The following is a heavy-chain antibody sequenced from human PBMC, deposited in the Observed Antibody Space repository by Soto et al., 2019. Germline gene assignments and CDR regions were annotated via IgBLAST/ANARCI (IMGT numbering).Heavy chain of an antibody. V-gene: IGHV3-33*01. Sequence: GGSLRFSCTASGFTFSSNGMHWVRQAPGKGLEWVAVIWSDGSNKYYADSVKGRFTIFRDNSKSTLYLQMNGLRAEDTAVYYCARDGSNKPGFYYGMDVWGQGTPVTVYS. CDR3: ARDGSNKPGFYYGMDV. J-gene: IGHJ6*02. CDR2: IWSDGSNK. D-gene: IGHD6-13*01. CDR1: GFTFSSNG.